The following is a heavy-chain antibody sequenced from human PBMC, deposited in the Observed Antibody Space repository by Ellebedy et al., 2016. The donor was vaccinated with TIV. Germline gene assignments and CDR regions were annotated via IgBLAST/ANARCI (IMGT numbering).Heavy chain of an antibody. J-gene: IGHJ6*02. D-gene: IGHD3-9*01. CDR2: ITNTGSHT. V-gene: IGHV3-11*01. Sequence: PGGSLRLSCAASGFIFGDYFMSWVRQAPGKGLEWVSYITNTGSHTYYADSVKGRFTVARDSANNSVYLQINNLRAEDTAVYYCGRAREPGYFAYYYHGMDVWGQGTTVTVSS. CDR3: GRAREPGYFAYYYHGMDV. CDR1: GFIFGDYF.